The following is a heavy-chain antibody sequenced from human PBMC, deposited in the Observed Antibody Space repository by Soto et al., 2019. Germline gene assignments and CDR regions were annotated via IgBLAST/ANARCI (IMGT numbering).Heavy chain of an antibody. J-gene: IGHJ6*03. V-gene: IGHV3-72*01. CDR2: SRNKAKSYTT. Sequence: EVQLVESGGGLVQPGGSLRLSCAASGFTFSDHYMDWVRQVPGKGLEWVARSRNKAKSYTTEYAASVKGRFTNSRDDLKNPLYWQMNRLKTEDTAVYFCAGTWVTIAADGRYYTDVWGKGTTVTVSS. CDR3: AGTWVTIAADGRYYTDV. D-gene: IGHD6-13*01. CDR1: GFTFSDHY.